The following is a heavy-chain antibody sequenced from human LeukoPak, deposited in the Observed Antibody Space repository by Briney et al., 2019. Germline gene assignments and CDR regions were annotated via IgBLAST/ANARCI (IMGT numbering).Heavy chain of an antibody. CDR2: IRYDGSNK. D-gene: IGHD7-27*01. CDR1: GFTFSSYG. J-gene: IGHJ3*02. Sequence: PGGSLRLSCAASGFTFSSYGMHWVRQAPGKGLEWVAFIRYDGSNKYYADSVKGRFTISRDNSKNMLYLQMNSLRAEDTAVYYCAKDHQLGIWAGEDAFDIWGQGTMVTVSS. V-gene: IGHV3-30*02. CDR3: AKDHQLGIWAGEDAFDI.